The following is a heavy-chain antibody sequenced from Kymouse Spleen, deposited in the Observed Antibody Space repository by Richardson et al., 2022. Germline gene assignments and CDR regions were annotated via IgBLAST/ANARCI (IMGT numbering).Heavy chain of an antibody. V-gene: IGHV3-33*01. J-gene: IGHJ5*02. Sequence: QVQLVESGGGVVQPGRSLRLSCAASGFTFSSYGMHWVRQAPGKGLEWVAVIWYDGSNKYYADSVKGRFTISRDNSKNTLYLQMNSLRAEDTAVYYCARGGYSSSSEDWFDPWGQGTLVTVSS. CDR3: ARGGYSSSSEDWFDP. CDR1: GFTFSSYG. CDR2: IWYDGSNK. D-gene: IGHD6-6*01.